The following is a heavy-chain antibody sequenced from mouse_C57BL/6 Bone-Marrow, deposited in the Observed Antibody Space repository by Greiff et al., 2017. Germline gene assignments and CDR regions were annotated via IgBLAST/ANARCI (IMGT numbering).Heavy chain of an antibody. J-gene: IGHJ3*01. Sequence: QVQLQQPGTELVKPGASVKLSCKASGYTFTSYWMHWVKQRPGQGLEWIGNINPSNGGTNYNEKFKSKATLTVDKSSSTAYMPLSSLTSEDSAVYYCAITEGGTSGFAYWGQGTLVTVSA. CDR3: AITEGGTSGFAY. CDR1: GYTFTSYW. V-gene: IGHV1-53*01. D-gene: IGHD4-1*01. CDR2: INPSNGGT.